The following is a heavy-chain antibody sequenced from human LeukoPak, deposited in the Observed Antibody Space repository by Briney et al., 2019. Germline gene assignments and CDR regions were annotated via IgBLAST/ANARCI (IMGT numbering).Heavy chain of an antibody. CDR2: INGNGAAT. J-gene: IGHJ6*03. V-gene: IGHV3-23*01. CDR3: ANGLAASGNFLLRDYYYFIDV. CDR1: GFTFNNYA. Sequence: GGSLRHSCLASGFTFNNYAMHWVRQAPGKGLEWVSTINGNGAATYYADSFKGRFLISRDDSKSTVYLRMNKLRVEDSGLYYCANGLAASGNFLLRDYYYFIDVWGKGTTVIVS. D-gene: IGHD1-26*01.